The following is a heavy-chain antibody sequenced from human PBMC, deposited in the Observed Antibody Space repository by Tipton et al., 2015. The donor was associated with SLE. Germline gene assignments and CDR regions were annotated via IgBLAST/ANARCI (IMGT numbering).Heavy chain of an antibody. V-gene: IGHV3-13*01. CDR1: GFTLSTYD. Sequence: SLRLSCAASGFTLSTYDMHWVRQGTGKGLEWVSVIGIAGDTYYPDSVKGRFTISRENGKNSLHLQMNRLRAGDTAVYYCAKNAEKHCGGDCSPFDYWGQGTLVTVSS. CDR3: AKNAEKHCGGDCSPFDY. J-gene: IGHJ4*02. D-gene: IGHD2-21*01. CDR2: IGIAGDT.